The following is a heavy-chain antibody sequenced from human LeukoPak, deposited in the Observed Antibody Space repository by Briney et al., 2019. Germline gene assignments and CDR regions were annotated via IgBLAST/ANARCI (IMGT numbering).Heavy chain of an antibody. CDR3: ASLGTDIVVVPAARGYYYGMDV. Sequence: SETLSLTCAVYGGSVSGYYWSWIRQPPGKGLEWIGEINHSGSTNYNPSLKSRVTISVDTSRNQFSLKLSSVTAADTAVYYCASLGTDIVVVPAARGYYYGMDVWGQGTTVTVSS. J-gene: IGHJ6*02. D-gene: IGHD2-2*01. CDR2: INHSGST. CDR1: GGSVSGYY. V-gene: IGHV4-34*01.